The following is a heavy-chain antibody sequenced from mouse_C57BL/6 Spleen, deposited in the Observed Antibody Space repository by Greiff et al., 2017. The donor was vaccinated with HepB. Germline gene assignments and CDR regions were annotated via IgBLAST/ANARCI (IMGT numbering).Heavy chain of an antibody. V-gene: IGHV5-17*01. CDR2: ISSGSSTI. Sequence: DVQLVESGGGLVKPGGSLKLSCAASGFTFSDYGMHWVRQAPEKGLEWVAYISSGSSTIYYADTVKGRFTISRDNAKNTLFLQMTSLRSEDTAMYYCARVRIYKEDAMDYWGQGTSVTVSS. D-gene: IGHD1-3*01. CDR3: ARVRIYKEDAMDY. J-gene: IGHJ4*01. CDR1: GFTFSDYG.